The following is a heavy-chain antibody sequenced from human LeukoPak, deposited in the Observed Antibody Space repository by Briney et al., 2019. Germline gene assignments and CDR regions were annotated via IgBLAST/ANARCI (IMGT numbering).Heavy chain of an antibody. Sequence: TGGSLRLSCAASGFTFSSYWMSWVRQAPGKGLEWVANIKQDGSEKYYVDSVEGRFTISRDNAKNSLYLQMNSLRAEDTAVYYCARSTLNYYDSSGYLGYWGQGTLVTVSS. V-gene: IGHV3-7*01. CDR2: IKQDGSEK. CDR1: GFTFSSYW. CDR3: ARSTLNYYDSSGYLGY. J-gene: IGHJ4*02. D-gene: IGHD3-22*01.